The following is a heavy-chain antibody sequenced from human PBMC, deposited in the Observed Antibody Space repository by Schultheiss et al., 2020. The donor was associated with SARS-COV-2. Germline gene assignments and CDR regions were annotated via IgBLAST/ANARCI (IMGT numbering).Heavy chain of an antibody. J-gene: IGHJ6*02. D-gene: IGHD3-10*01. CDR1: GGSISSGGYY. CDR2: ICHNGGA. V-gene: IGHV4-61*08. Sequence: SETLSLTCTVSGGSISSGGYYWSWIRQPPGKGLEWIGYICHNGGANYNASLKSRVTISLDTATNQFSLRVSSVTAADTAVYYCARLEEEVRGVGVLDVWGQGTTVTVSS. CDR3: ARLEEEVRGVGVLDV.